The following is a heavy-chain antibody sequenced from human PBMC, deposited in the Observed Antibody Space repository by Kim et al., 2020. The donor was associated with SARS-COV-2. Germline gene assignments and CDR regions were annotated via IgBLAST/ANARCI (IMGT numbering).Heavy chain of an antibody. D-gene: IGHD2-2*01. CDR2: INTNTGNP. Sequence: ASVKVSCKASGYTFTSYAMNWVRQAPVQGLEWMGWINTNTGNPTYAQGFTGRFVFSLDTSVSTAYLQISSLKAEDTAVYYCARGGHCSSTSCYVVGINYWGQGTLVTVSS. CDR1: GYTFTSYA. CDR3: ARGGHCSSTSCYVVGINY. J-gene: IGHJ4*02. V-gene: IGHV7-4-1*02.